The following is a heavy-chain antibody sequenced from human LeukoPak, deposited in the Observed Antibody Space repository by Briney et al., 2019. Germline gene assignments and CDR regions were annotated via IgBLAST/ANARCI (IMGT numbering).Heavy chain of an antibody. Sequence: ASVKVSCKASGGTFSSYAISWVRQAPGQGLEWMGGIIPIFGTANYAQKFRGRVTITADESTSTAYMELSSLRSEDTAVYYCALGVYYDSSAYYLDHVSPFDYWGQGTLVTVSS. J-gene: IGHJ4*02. V-gene: IGHV1-69*13. D-gene: IGHD3-22*01. CDR1: GGTFSSYA. CDR2: IIPIFGTA. CDR3: ALGVYYDSSAYYLDHVSPFDY.